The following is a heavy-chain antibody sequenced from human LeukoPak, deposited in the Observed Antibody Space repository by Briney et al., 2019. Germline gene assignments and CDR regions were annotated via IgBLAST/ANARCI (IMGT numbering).Heavy chain of an antibody. Sequence: SVKVSCKASGGTFSSYAISWVRQAPGQGLEWMGGIIPIFGTANYAQKFQGRVTITADKSTSTAYMELSSLRSEDTAVYYCARVTRYCSGGSCYFGENDAFDIWGQGTMVTVSS. D-gene: IGHD2-15*01. J-gene: IGHJ3*02. CDR2: IIPIFGTA. V-gene: IGHV1-69*06. CDR3: ARVTRYCSGGSCYFGENDAFDI. CDR1: GGTFSSYA.